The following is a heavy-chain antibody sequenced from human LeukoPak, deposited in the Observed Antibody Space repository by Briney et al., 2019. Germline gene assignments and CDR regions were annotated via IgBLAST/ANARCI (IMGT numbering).Heavy chain of an antibody. V-gene: IGHV1-8*01. Sequence: VSCKAXGYTFTXYDINWVRQATGQGLEWMGWMNPNSGNTGYAQKFQGRVTMTRNTSISTAYMELSSLRSEDTAVYYCASVSRYYYDSSAAYWGQGTLVTVSS. CDR2: MNPNSGNT. J-gene: IGHJ4*02. CDR1: GYTFTXYD. CDR3: ASVSRYYYDSSAAY. D-gene: IGHD3-22*01.